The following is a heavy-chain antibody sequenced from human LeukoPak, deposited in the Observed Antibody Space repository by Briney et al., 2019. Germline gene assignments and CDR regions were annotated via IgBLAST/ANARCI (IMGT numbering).Heavy chain of an antibody. J-gene: IGHJ5*02. D-gene: IGHD6-19*01. V-gene: IGHV4-39*01. CDR3: ARRPIAVAGKGNWFDL. Sequence: SETLSLTCTVSGGSISSSSYYWVWIRQPPGKGLEWSGSIYYCGSTYYNLPLKSRVNICVDASKNQFSLKLSSVTAADTAVYYCARRPIAVAGKGNWFDLWGQGTLVSVFS. CDR2: IYYCGST. CDR1: GGSISSSSYY.